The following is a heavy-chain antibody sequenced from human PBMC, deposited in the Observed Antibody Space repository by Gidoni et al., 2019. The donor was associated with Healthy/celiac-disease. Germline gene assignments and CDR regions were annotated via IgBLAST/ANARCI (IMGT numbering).Heavy chain of an antibody. V-gene: IGHV3-23*01. CDR3: AKSDIAAAGTPLSFDY. CDR2: ISGSGGST. J-gene: IGHJ4*02. Sequence: EVQLLESGGGLVQPGGSLRLSCAASGFTFSSYAMSWVRQAPGKGLEWVSAISGSGGSTYYADSVKGRFTISRDNSKNTLYLQMNSLRAEDTAVYYCAKSDIAAAGTPLSFDYWGQGTLVTVSS. D-gene: IGHD6-13*01. CDR1: GFTFSSYA.